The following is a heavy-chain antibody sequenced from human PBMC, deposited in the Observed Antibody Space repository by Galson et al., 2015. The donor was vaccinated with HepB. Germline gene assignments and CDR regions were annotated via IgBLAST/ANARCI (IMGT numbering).Heavy chain of an antibody. CDR3: ARDAMGRGSGSYSAFDY. J-gene: IGHJ4*02. D-gene: IGHD1-26*01. Sequence: SLRLSCAASGFASNTYTMQWVRQAPGKGLEWVATISSAGTTQYYADSVKGRFTSSRDNSKSLVYLQMNSLGAEDTAVYYCARDAMGRGSGSYSAFDYWGQGTLVTVSS. V-gene: IGHV3-30-3*01. CDR2: ISSAGTTQ. CDR1: GFASNTYT.